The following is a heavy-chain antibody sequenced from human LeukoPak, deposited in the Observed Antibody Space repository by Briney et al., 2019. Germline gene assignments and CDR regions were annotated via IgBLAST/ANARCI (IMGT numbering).Heavy chain of an antibody. D-gene: IGHD6-6*01. CDR1: GGSFSGYY. CDR3: ARDRRPPSGYYGMDV. CDR2: INHSGST. Sequence: SETLSLTCAVYGGSFSGYYWSWIRQPPGKGLEWIGEINHSGSTNYNPSLKSRVAISVDTSKNQFSLKLSSVTAADTAVYYCARDRRPPSGYYGMDVWGQGTTVTVSS. J-gene: IGHJ6*02. V-gene: IGHV4-34*01.